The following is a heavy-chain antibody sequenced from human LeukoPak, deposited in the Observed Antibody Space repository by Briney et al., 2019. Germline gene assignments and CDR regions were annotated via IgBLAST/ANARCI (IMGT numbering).Heavy chain of an antibody. Sequence: PGGSLRLSCAASGFSFSHYWMSWVRQAPGKGLEWVANIKQDGSESYYVGSVKGRFTISRDNAKNSLYLQMNSLRAEDTAVYYCAKDSYSKGDYWGQGTLVTVSS. CDR1: GFSFSHYW. CDR2: IKQDGSES. CDR3: AKDSYSKGDY. J-gene: IGHJ4*02. D-gene: IGHD4-11*01. V-gene: IGHV3-7*05.